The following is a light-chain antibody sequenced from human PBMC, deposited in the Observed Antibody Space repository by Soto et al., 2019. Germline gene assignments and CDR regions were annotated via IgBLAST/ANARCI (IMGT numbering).Light chain of an antibody. CDR3: QQYGSSPLT. CDR1: QSVSSSY. J-gene: IGKJ3*01. V-gene: IGKV3-20*01. Sequence: EIVLTQSPGTLSLSPGERATLSCRASQSVSSSYVAWYQQKPGQAPRLLIYGASSRATGIPDRFSGSGSGTDFTLNISRLEPEEFGVYYCQQYGSSPLTFGPGTKEDIK. CDR2: GAS.